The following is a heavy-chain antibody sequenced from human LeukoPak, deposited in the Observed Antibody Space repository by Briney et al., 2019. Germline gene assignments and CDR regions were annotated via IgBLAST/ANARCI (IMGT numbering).Heavy chain of an antibody. CDR2: ISGSGGST. CDR3: ARVNRLVEDGYNNYFDY. V-gene: IGHV3-23*01. J-gene: IGHJ4*02. CDR1: GFTFSSYA. Sequence: PGGSLRLSCAASGFTFSSYAMSWVRQAPGKGLEWVSAISGSGGSTYYADSVKGRFTISRDNSKNTLYLQMNSLRAEDTAVYYCARVNRLVEDGYNNYFDYWGQGTLVTVSS. D-gene: IGHD5-24*01.